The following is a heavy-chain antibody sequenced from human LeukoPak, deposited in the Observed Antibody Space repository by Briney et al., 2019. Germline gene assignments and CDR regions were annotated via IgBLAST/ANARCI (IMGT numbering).Heavy chain of an antibody. CDR2: ISGSGGST. D-gene: IGHD1-26*01. CDR3: ANRILGIEGAKGARKFFDY. J-gene: IGHJ4*02. Sequence: GGSLRLSCAASGFTFSSYAMSWVRQAPGKGLEWVSAISGSGGSTYYADSVKGRFTISRDNSKNTLYLQMNSLRAEDTAVYYCANRILGIEGAKGARKFFDYWGQGTLVTVSS. CDR1: GFTFSSYA. V-gene: IGHV3-23*01.